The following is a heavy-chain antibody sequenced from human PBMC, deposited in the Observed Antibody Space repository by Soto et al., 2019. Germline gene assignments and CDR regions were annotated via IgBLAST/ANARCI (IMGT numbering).Heavy chain of an antibody. CDR3: ARGNYYGSGSYYDYYYYGMDV. V-gene: IGHV4-34*01. CDR1: GGSFSGYY. CDR2: INHSGST. D-gene: IGHD3-10*01. Sequence: SETLSLTCAVYGGSFSGYYWSWIRQPPGKGLEWIGEINHSGSTNYNPSLKSRVTISVDTSKNQFSLKLSSVTAADTAVYYCARGNYYGSGSYYDYYYYGMDVWGQGTTVTVSS. J-gene: IGHJ6*02.